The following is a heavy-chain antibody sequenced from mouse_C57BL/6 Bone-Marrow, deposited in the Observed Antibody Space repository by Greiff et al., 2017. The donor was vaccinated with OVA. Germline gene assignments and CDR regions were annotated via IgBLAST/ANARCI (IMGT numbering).Heavy chain of an antibody. V-gene: IGHV1-55*01. Sequence: QVQLQQPGAELVKPGASVKMSCTASGYTFTSYWITWVKQRPGQGLEWIGDIYPGSGSTNYNEKFKSKATLTVDTSSSTAYMQLSSLTSEDSAVYYCARGYYGSSYEDYWGQGTTLTVSS. CDR1: GYTFTSYW. J-gene: IGHJ2*01. D-gene: IGHD1-1*01. CDR2: IYPGSGST. CDR3: ARGYYGSSYEDY.